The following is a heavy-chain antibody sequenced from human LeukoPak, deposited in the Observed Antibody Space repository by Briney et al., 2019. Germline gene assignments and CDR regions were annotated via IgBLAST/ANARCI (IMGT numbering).Heavy chain of an antibody. CDR3: ARDLAGGRFDL. J-gene: IGHJ5*02. CDR1: GSIFRTYT. Sequence: GGSLRLSCTASGSIFRTYTMNWVRQAPGKGLEWVSYISSSSGNIYYADSMKGRFTISRDNTKNLLYLQMNSLRAEDTAVYYCARDLAGGRFDLWGQGTLVTVSS. CDR2: ISSSSGNI. V-gene: IGHV3-21*06. D-gene: IGHD3-16*01.